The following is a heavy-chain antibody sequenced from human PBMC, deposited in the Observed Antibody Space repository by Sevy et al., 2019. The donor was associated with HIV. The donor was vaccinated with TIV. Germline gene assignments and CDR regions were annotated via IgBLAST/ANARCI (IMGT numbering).Heavy chain of an antibody. V-gene: IGHV4-30-4*01. D-gene: IGHD5-12*01. CDR3: ANKRGYSHGPFDY. CDR2: IHYTGGT. J-gene: IGHJ4*02. Sequence: SETLSLTCTVSGGSLSSSDSYWSWIRQPPGKGLEWLGYIHYTGGTYHNPFLKSRVAMSVDTSEEQFSLRLSFLTAADTALYYCANKRGYSHGPFDYWGQGILVTVSS. CDR1: GGSLSSSDSY.